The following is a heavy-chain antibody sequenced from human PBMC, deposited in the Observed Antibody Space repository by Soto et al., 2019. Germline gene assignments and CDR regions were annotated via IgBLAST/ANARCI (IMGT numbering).Heavy chain of an antibody. CDR3: ARKISSWPARYGRYV. Sequence: GASVKVSCKASGGTFSSYAISWVRQAPGQGLEWMGGIIPIFGTANYAQKFQGRVTITADESTSTAYMELSSLRSEDTAVYYCARKISSWPARYGRYVWGQGSTVTVSS. J-gene: IGHJ6*02. CDR1: GGTFSSYA. D-gene: IGHD6-13*01. CDR2: IIPIFGTA. V-gene: IGHV1-69*13.